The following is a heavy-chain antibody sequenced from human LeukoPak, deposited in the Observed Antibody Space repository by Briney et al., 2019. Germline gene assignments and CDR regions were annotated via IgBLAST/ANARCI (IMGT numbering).Heavy chain of an antibody. CDR2: IFYRGTT. J-gene: IGHJ6*03. CDR1: GGPISSYY. V-gene: IGHV4-59*01. CDR3: ARTGDGYNYYNYYYMDV. D-gene: IGHD5-24*01. Sequence: SETLSLTCIVPGGPISSYYWSWIRQTPGKGLEWIGDIFYRGTTNYNPSLKSRVTMSVDTTNNQFSLKLSSVTAADTAIYYCARTGDGYNYYNYYYMDVWGKGTTVTVSS.